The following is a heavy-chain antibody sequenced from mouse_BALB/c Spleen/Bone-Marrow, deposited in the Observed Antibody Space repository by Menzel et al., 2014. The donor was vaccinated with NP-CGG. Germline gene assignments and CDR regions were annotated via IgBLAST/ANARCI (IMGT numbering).Heavy chain of an antibody. CDR3: ARDYYGSSFDY. Sequence: EEQVVESGGGLVPPGGSLKLSCAASGFTFSRYGLSWVRQTPDKRLELVATINSNGGSTYYPDSVKGRFTISRDNAKNTLYLQMSSLKSEDTAMYYCARDYYGSSFDYWGEGTTLTVSS. CDR1: GFTFSRYG. D-gene: IGHD1-1*01. J-gene: IGHJ2*01. CDR2: INSNGGST. V-gene: IGHV5-6-3*01.